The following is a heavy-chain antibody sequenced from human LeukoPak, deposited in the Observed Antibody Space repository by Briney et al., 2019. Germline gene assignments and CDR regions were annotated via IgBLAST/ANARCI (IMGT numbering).Heavy chain of an antibody. Sequence: SVKVSCKASGGTSSSYAISWVRQAPGQGLEWMGGIIPIFGTANYAQKFQGRVTITTDESTSTAYMELSSLRSEDTAVYYCARAVPYYDFWSGYLDYWGQGTLVTVSS. CDR3: ARAVPYYDFWSGYLDY. D-gene: IGHD3-3*01. J-gene: IGHJ4*02. CDR1: GGTSSSYA. V-gene: IGHV1-69*05. CDR2: IIPIFGTA.